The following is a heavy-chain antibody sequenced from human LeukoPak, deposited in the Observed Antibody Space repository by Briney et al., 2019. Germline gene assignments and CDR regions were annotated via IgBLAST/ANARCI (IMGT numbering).Heavy chain of an antibody. D-gene: IGHD3-10*01. J-gene: IGHJ5*02. CDR3: ARGLGSGSYYGS. V-gene: IGHV1-69*04. Sequence: GSSVKVSCKAPGGTFNNDAVSWVRQAPGQGLEWMGRIIPRLGIALYAQRFKGRVTMTADKLSNTAYMELSSLTSEDTAVYYCARGLGSGSYYGSWGQGTLVTVSS. CDR2: IIPRLGIA. CDR1: GGTFNNDA.